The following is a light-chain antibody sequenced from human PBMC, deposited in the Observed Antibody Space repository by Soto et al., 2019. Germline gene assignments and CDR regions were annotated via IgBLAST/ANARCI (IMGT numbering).Light chain of an antibody. CDR3: QHYNNGPPWT. J-gene: IGKJ1*01. V-gene: IGKV3-15*01. CDR1: QSVSSN. CDR2: GAS. Sequence: EIVMTQSPATLSVSPGERATLSCRASQSVSSNLAWYQQKPGQAPRRLNYGASTRATGIPARFSGSGSGTEFTLTISSLQSGDFAVYYCQHYNNGPPWTFGQGTKVEIK.